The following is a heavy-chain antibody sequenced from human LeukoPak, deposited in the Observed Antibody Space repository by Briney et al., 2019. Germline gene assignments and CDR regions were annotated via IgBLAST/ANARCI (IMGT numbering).Heavy chain of an antibody. J-gene: IGHJ4*02. CDR2: IWNDGSNK. CDR3: ARGGHFKYGGKKGPVSRPIDS. D-gene: IGHD4-23*01. V-gene: IGHV3-33*01. CDR1: GFTFTDYG. Sequence: PGRSLRLSCAVSGFTFTDYGMHWVRQAPCKGLDWVAVIWNDGSNKLEADSVKGRFTISRDNSKNTLYLQMNSLRAEDTAVYYCARGGHFKYGGKKGPVSRPIDSWGQGTLVIVSS.